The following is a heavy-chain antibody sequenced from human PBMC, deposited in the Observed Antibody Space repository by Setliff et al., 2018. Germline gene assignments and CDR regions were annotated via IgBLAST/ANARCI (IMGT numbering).Heavy chain of an antibody. Sequence: PSETLSLTCSVYGESFSNNYWSWIRQSPGKGLEWIGESDHGGNTTIHPSLKSRLTMSVDTSKNQFSLKLTSVTAADTAMYYCARDNTIVGATDYWGQGALVTVSS. V-gene: IGHV4-34*01. CDR1: GESFSNNY. J-gene: IGHJ4*02. CDR3: ARDNTIVGATDY. D-gene: IGHD1-26*01. CDR2: SDHGGNT.